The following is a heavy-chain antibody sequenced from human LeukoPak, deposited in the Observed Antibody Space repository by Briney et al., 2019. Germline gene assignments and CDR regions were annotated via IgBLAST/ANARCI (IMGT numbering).Heavy chain of an antibody. D-gene: IGHD3-9*01. V-gene: IGHV4-39*01. Sequence: SETLSLTCTVSGGSIRNSSHYWGWIRQPPGKGLEWIGSIYYSGSTYYNPSLKSRVTMSVDTSKNHFSLKLSSVTAADTAVFYCARHYDILTGYTPWYFDLWGRGTLVTVSS. J-gene: IGHJ2*01. CDR1: GGSIRNSSHY. CDR3: ARHYDILTGYTPWYFDL. CDR2: IYYSGST.